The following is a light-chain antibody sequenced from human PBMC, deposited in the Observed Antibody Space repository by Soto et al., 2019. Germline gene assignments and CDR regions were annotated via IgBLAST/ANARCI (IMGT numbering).Light chain of an antibody. V-gene: IGKV3-20*01. Sequence: EIVLTQSPGTLSLSPGERATLSCRASQSVSSSYLAWYQQKPGQAPRVVIYDAYRRATGIPARFSCSGYGTYFTLTISRLEPEDFAVYYCRHYAGAPSTFGQGTKLEIK. CDR3: RHYAGAPST. CDR1: QSVSSSY. J-gene: IGKJ2*01. CDR2: DAY.